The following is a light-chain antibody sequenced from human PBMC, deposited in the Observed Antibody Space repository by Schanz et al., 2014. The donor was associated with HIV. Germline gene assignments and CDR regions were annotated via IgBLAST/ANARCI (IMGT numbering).Light chain of an antibody. CDR2: DNN. CDR1: ALNIGHSS. V-gene: IGLV1-51*01. Sequence: QSVLTQPPSVSAAPGQRVTISCSGSALNIGHSSVSWYQQFPGTAPKLLIYDNNRRASGIPDRFSGSKSGTSASLDISGLHSEDEADYHCAAWDDSLNGRVFGGGTKLTVL. J-gene: IGLJ2*01. CDR3: AAWDDSLNGRV.